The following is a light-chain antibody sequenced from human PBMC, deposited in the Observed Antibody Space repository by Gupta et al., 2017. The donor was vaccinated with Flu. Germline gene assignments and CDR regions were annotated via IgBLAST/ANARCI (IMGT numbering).Light chain of an antibody. CDR3: QQDSSYPIT. V-gene: IGKV1-5*03. CDR1: QNINRW. CDR2: MSS. Sequence: DIQMTQSPSTLSASVGGRVTITCRVSQNINRWLAWYQRKPGKAPNLLIYMSSSLHSGVPSRFSGSGSGTEFTLTISSLQPEDSATYFCQQDSSYPITFGQGTRLE. J-gene: IGKJ5*01.